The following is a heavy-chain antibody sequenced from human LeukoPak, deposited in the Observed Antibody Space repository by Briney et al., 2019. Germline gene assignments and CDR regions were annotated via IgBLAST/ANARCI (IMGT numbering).Heavy chain of an antibody. J-gene: IGHJ4*02. CDR2: IYYSGST. CDR1: GGSISSSSYY. Sequence: SETLSLTCTVSGGSISSSSYYWGWIRQPPGKGLEWIGSIYYSGSTYYNPSLKSRVTISVDTSKNQFSLKLSSVTAADTAVYYCARDRLLDYWGQGTLVTVSS. CDR3: ARDRLLDY. V-gene: IGHV4-39*07.